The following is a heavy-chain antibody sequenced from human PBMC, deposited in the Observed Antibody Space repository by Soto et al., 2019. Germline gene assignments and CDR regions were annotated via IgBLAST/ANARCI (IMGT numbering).Heavy chain of an antibody. Sequence: SETLSLTCTVSGGSISIGDYYLIWIRQPPGKGLEWIGYIYYSGSTYYNPSLKSRVTISVDTSKNQFSLKLSSVTAADTAVYYCARDGRAKYGSARFDPWGQGTLVTVSS. D-gene: IGHD3-10*01. CDR3: ARDGRAKYGSARFDP. CDR1: GGSISIGDYY. J-gene: IGHJ5*02. V-gene: IGHV4-30-4*01. CDR2: IYYSGST.